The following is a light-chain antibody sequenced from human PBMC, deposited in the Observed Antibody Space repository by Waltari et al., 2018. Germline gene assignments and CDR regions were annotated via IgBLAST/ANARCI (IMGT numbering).Light chain of an antibody. CDR3: QEYNSALGT. J-gene: IGKJ1*01. CDR2: AAS. V-gene: IGKV1-27*01. CDR1: QGISNY. Sequence: DIQMTQSPSSLSASVGDRVTITCRASQGISNYLAWYQQKPGKVPKLLIYAASTLQSGVPSRFSGTGSGTDFTLTISNLQAEDVATYYCQEYNSALGTFGQGTKVEIK.